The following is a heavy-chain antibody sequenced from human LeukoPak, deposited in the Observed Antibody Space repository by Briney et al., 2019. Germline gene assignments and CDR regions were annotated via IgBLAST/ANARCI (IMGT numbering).Heavy chain of an antibody. V-gene: IGHV4-30-2*01. CDR2: IYHSGST. CDR1: GGSISSGGYY. D-gene: IGHD2-15*01. J-gene: IGHJ3*02. Sequence: PSETLSLTCTVSGGSISSGGYYWSWIRQPPGKGLEWIGYIYHSGSTYYNPSLKSRVTISVDRSKNQFSLKLSSVTAADTAVYYCARDSVVVAATRAFVIWGQGTMVTVSS. CDR3: ARDSVVVAATRAFVI.